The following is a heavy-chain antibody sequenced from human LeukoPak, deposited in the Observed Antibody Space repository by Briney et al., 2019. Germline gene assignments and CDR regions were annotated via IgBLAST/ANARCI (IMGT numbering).Heavy chain of an antibody. D-gene: IGHD3-22*01. CDR1: GGSISSSSYY. J-gene: IGHJ3*02. Sequence: SETLSLTCTVSGGSISSSSYYWGWIRQPPGKGLEWIGSIYYSGSTYYNPSLKSRVTISVDTSKNQFSLKLSSVTAADTAVYYCARWYYYDSSGYYYDAFDIWGQGTMVTVSS. V-gene: IGHV4-39*07. CDR3: ARWYYYDSSGYYYDAFDI. CDR2: IYYSGST.